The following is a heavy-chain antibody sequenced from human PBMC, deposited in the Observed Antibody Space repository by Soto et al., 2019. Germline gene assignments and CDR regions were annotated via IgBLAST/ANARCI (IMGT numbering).Heavy chain of an antibody. Sequence: LRLSCAASGFTFSDYYMSWIRQAPGKGLEWVSYISSSGSTIYYADSVKGRFTISRDNAKNSLYLQMNSLRAEDTAVYYCARDPRYCSGGSCYSYWYFDLWGRGTLVTV. CDR2: ISSSGSTI. J-gene: IGHJ2*01. V-gene: IGHV3-11*01. CDR3: ARDPRYCSGGSCYSYWYFDL. CDR1: GFTFSDYY. D-gene: IGHD2-15*01.